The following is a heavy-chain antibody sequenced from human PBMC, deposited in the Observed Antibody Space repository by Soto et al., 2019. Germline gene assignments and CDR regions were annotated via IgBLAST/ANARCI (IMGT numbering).Heavy chain of an antibody. CDR3: ARGMTPPGAPAWYYFDS. Sequence: LSLTCSVSGASIAGSSYWSWIRQPAGKGLEWIGRFSLSGTTNYSPSLRSRVTMSADVSKNQFSLRLTSVTAADTALYYCARGMTPPGAPAWYYFDSWGQGTLVT. CDR2: FSLSGTT. J-gene: IGHJ4*02. CDR1: GASIAGSSY. D-gene: IGHD2-8*02. V-gene: IGHV4-4*07.